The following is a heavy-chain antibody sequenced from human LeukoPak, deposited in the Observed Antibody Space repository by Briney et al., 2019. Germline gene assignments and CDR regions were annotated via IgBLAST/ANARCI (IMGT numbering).Heavy chain of an antibody. J-gene: IGHJ4*02. CDR1: GFTFSSYA. D-gene: IGHD3-10*01. V-gene: IGHV3-64*01. Sequence: PGGSLRLSCAASGFTFSSYAMHWVRQAPGKGLEYVSAISSNGGSTYYANSVKGRFTISRDNSKNTLYLQVGSLRAEGMAVYYCARGFPSPDKRPCWGQGTLVTVSS. CDR2: ISSNGGST. CDR3: ARGFPSPDKRPC.